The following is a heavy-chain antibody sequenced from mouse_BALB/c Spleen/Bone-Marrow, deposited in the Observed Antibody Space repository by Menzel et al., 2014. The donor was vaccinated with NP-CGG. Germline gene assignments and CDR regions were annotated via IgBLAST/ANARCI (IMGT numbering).Heavy chain of an antibody. CDR3: AAYYRYLAWFAY. CDR2: IDPANGNT. CDR1: GFNIKDTY. Sequence: VQLQQSGAELVKPGASVKLSCTASGFNIKDTYMHWVKQRPEQGLEWIGRIDPANGNTKYDPKFQGKATITADTSSNTAYLQLSSLTSEDTAVYYCAAYYRYLAWFAYWGQGTLDTVSA. V-gene: IGHV14-3*02. D-gene: IGHD2-14*01. J-gene: IGHJ3*01.